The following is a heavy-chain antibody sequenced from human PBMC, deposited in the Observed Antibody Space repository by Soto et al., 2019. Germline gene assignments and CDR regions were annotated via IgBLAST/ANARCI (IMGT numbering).Heavy chain of an antibody. J-gene: IGHJ4*02. CDR3: ARHSGGYYDSSGPFDY. CDR2: IDPSDSYT. Sequence: GESLKISCKGSGYSFTSYWISWVRQMPGKGLEWMGRIDPSDSYTNYSPSFQGHVTISADKSISTAYLQWSSLKASDTAMYYCARHSGGYYDSSGPFDYWGQGTLVTVSS. CDR1: GYSFTSYW. D-gene: IGHD3-22*01. V-gene: IGHV5-10-1*01.